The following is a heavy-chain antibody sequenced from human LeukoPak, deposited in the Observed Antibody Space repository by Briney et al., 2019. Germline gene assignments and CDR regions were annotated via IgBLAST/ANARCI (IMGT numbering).Heavy chain of an antibody. CDR1: GFTFSTYR. J-gene: IGHJ3*02. CDR3: ARVYWGYCSSTSCYGAAFDI. CDR2: IKQDGSEK. D-gene: IGHD2-2*01. V-gene: IGHV3-7*01. Sequence: GGSLRLSCAASGFTFSTYRMSWVRQAPGKGLEWVANIKQDGSEKHYVDSVKGRFTISRDNAKNSLYLQMNSLRAEDTAVYYCARVYWGYCSSTSCYGAAFDIWGQGTMVTVSS.